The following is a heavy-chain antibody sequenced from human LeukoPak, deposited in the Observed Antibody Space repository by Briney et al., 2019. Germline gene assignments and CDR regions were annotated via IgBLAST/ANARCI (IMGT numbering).Heavy chain of an antibody. CDR3: TTRRQDGC. CDR1: GFTFSDAW. J-gene: IGHJ4*02. Sequence: PGGSLRLSCVASGFTFSDAWMSWVRQAPGKGLEWVGRIKSKIDGGTIDYGVPVKGRFTISRDDSRNTLYLQMNSLKTEDTAVYYCTTRRQDGCWGQGTLVTVS. CDR2: IKSKIDGGTI. D-gene: IGHD6-25*01. V-gene: IGHV3-15*01.